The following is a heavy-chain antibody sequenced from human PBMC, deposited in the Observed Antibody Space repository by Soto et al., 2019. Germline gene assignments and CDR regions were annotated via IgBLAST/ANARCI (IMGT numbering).Heavy chain of an antibody. CDR3: TRVGGSVSGMDV. CDR2: IDNAGSSA. Sequence: PGGSLKLSSAASGFTFSIYWMHWVRQAPGKGPVWVSRIDNAGSSARYADSVKGRFTISRDNAKNTVYLQMNSLRAEDMAVYYCTRVGGSVSGMDVWGQGTTVTVSS. D-gene: IGHD1-26*01. J-gene: IGHJ6*02. CDR1: GFTFSIYW. V-gene: IGHV3-74*01.